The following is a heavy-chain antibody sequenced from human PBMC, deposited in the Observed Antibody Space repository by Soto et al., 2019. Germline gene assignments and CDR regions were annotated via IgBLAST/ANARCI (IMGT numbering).Heavy chain of an antibody. Sequence: SETLSLTCTVSGDSMRSYYWSWIRQPPGKGLEWIAYIYYSGSTNYNPSFKSRVTTSVDTSKNQFSLNLSSVTAADTAVYYCARGRGITPDYFDYWGHGTRVTVSS. CDR1: GDSMRSYY. CDR3: ARGRGITPDYFDY. V-gene: IGHV4-59*01. J-gene: IGHJ4*01. D-gene: IGHD3-10*01. CDR2: IYYSGST.